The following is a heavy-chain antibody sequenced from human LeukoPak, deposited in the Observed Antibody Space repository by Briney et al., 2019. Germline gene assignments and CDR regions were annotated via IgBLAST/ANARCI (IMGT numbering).Heavy chain of an antibody. CDR2: IDPNSGDT. D-gene: IGHD3-10*01. CDR1: GYTFTAYY. J-gene: IGHJ5*02. V-gene: IGHV1-2*06. Sequence: GASVKVSCKASGYTFTAYYLHWVRQAPGQGLEWMGRIDPNSGDTEYTQKFQDGVTMTRDTSISTAYMELSRLRSDDTAVYYCARGILGFGSLGGWFDPWGQGTLVTVSS. CDR3: ARGILGFGSLGGWFDP.